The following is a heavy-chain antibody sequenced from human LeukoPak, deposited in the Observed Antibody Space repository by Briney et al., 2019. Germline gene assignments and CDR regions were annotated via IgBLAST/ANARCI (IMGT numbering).Heavy chain of an antibody. V-gene: IGHV1-69*05. Sequence: ASVKVSCKASGGTFSSYAISWVRQAPGQGLEWMGGIIPIFGTANYAQKFQGRVTITTDESTSTAYMELRSLRSDDTAVYYCAREAYSGYEKTKTAFDYWGQGTLVTVSS. J-gene: IGHJ4*02. D-gene: IGHD5-12*01. CDR2: IIPIFGTA. CDR1: GGTFSSYA. CDR3: AREAYSGYEKTKTAFDY.